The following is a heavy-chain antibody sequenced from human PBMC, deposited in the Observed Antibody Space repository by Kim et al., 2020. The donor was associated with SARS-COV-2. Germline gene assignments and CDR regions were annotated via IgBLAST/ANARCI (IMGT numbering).Heavy chain of an antibody. J-gene: IGHJ4*02. CDR3: ARSPTGYYQFDS. V-gene: IGHV4-4*07. Sequence: SETLSLTCAVTGGSISGHFWGWVRQPAGKGLEWIGRIYPSGSAHYNPSLKSRVSMSLDTSKNQLSLSLTSVTAADTAFYYCARSPTGYYQFDSWGQGILVTVSS. CDR2: IYPSGSA. D-gene: IGHD3-9*01. CDR1: GGSISGHF.